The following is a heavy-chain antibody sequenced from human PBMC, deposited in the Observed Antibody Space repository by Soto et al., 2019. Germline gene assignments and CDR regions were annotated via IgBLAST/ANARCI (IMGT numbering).Heavy chain of an antibody. CDR1: GFTFSSYA. V-gene: IGHV3-23*01. CDR2: ISGSGGST. J-gene: IGHJ6*02. Sequence: GGSLRLSCAASGFTFSSYAMSWVRQAPGKGLEWVSAISGSGGSTYYADSVKGRFTISRDNSKNTLYLQMNSLRAEDTAVYYCAKGDFWSGYYYYYYYGMDVWGQGTTVTVSS. CDR3: AKGDFWSGYYYYYYYGMDV. D-gene: IGHD3-3*01.